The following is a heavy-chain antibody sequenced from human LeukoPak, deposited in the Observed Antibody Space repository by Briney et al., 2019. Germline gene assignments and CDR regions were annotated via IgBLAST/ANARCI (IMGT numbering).Heavy chain of an antibody. CDR3: AKIPTFYYGDDAFAV. V-gene: IGHV3-23*01. CDR1: GFSFSTYA. CDR2: ISGSGGTT. Sequence: GGSLRLSCAASGFSFSTYAMTWVRQAPGKGLEWVSLISGSGGTTFYAESVKGRFTISRDNSLNILNLQMNSLTAEDTAIYYCAKIPTFYYGDDAFAVWGQGTMVAVSS. D-gene: IGHD2-21*01. J-gene: IGHJ3*01.